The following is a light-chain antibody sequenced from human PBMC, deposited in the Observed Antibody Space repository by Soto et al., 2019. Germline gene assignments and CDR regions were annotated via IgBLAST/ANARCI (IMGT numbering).Light chain of an antibody. Sequence: QPVLTQPPSVSGAPGQRVTISCTGSSSNIGAGYDVHWYQQLPGTAPKLLIYGNSNRPSGVPDRVSGSKSGTSASLAITGRQAEDEADYYCQSYDSSLSGSYVFGTGTKLTGL. CDR3: QSYDSSLSGSYV. CDR1: SSNIGAGYD. J-gene: IGLJ1*01. CDR2: GNS. V-gene: IGLV1-40*01.